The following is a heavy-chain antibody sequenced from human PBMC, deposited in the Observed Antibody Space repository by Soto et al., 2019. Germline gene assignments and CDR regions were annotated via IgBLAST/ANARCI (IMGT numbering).Heavy chain of an antibody. CDR2: TYYRSKWYN. Sequence: SQTLSLPCAMSGENVSSNSAAWNWIRQSPSRGLEWLGRTYYRSKWYNDYAVSVKSRITINPDTSKNQFSLQLNSVTPEDTAVYYCARSSSIGIMITFGGGLPKYYFDYWGQGTLVTVSS. J-gene: IGHJ4*02. V-gene: IGHV6-1*01. D-gene: IGHD3-16*01. CDR3: ARSSSIGIMITFGGGLPKYYFDY. CDR1: GENVSSNSAA.